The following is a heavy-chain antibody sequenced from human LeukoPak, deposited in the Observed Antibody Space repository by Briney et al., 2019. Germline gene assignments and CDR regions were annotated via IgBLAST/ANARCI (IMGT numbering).Heavy chain of an antibody. V-gene: IGHV4-61*02. CDR3: ARDKVGDSYSSSTSKVAFDY. CDR1: GGSISSGSYY. Sequence: PSQTLSLTCTVSGGSISSGSYYWSWIRQPAGKGLEWIGRIYTSGSTNYNPSLKSRVTISEDTSKNQFSLKLSSVTAADTAVYYCARDKVGDSYSSSTSKVAFDYWGQGTLVTVSS. D-gene: IGHD6-6*01. J-gene: IGHJ4*02. CDR2: IYTSGST.